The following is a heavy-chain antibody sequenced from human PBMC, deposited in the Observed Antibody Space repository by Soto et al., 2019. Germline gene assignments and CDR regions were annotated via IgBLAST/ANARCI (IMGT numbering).Heavy chain of an antibody. V-gene: IGHV4-39*01. CDR1: GGSISSSSYY. J-gene: IGHJ4*02. D-gene: IGHD3-10*01. Sequence: SETLSLTCTVSGGSISSSSYYWGWIRQPPGKGLEWIGSIYYSGSTYYNPSLKSRVTISVDTSKNQFSLKLSSVTAADTAVYYCARLRRGFDDWGQGTLVTVSS. CDR2: IYYSGST. CDR3: ARLRRGFDD.